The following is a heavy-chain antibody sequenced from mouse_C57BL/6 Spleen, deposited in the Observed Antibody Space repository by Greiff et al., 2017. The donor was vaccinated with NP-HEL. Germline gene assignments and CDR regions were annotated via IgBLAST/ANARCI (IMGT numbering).Heavy chain of an antibody. V-gene: IGHV1-50*01. CDR1: GYTFTSYW. Sequence: QVQLQQPGAELVKPGASVKLSCKASGYTFTSYWMQWVKQRPGQGLEWIGEIDPSDSYTNYNQKFKGKATLTVDTSSSTAYMQLSSLTSEDSAVYYCARPYYYGSSYPYAMDYWGQRTSVTVSS. D-gene: IGHD1-1*01. CDR3: ARPYYYGSSYPYAMDY. CDR2: IDPSDSYT. J-gene: IGHJ4*01.